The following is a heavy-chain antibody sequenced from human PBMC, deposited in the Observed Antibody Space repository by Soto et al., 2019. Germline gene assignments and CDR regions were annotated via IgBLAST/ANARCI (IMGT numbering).Heavy chain of an antibody. CDR2: ISGSFGST. V-gene: IGHV3-23*01. Sequence: GGSLRLSCVASGFSFSGYAMNWVRQAPGKGLEWVSTISGSFGSTYHADSVQGRFTVSRDNSKNTLYLQMNSLRAEDTAVYYCASRSATVLSLTYWGPGTQVTVYS. J-gene: IGHJ4*02. CDR1: GFSFSGYA. D-gene: IGHD2-8*01. CDR3: ASRSATVLSLTY.